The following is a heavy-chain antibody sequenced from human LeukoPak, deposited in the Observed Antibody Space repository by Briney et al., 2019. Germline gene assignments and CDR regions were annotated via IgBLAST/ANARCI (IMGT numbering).Heavy chain of an antibody. CDR3: ASLWFGELLDSADY. CDR1: GFTFSSYW. Sequence: GGSLRLSCAASGFTFSSYWMSWVRQAPGRGLEWVANIKQDGSEKYYVDSVKGRFTISRDNAKNSLYLQMNSLRAEDTAVYYCASLWFGELLDSADYWGQGTLVTVSS. J-gene: IGHJ4*02. D-gene: IGHD3-10*01. V-gene: IGHV3-7*01. CDR2: IKQDGSEK.